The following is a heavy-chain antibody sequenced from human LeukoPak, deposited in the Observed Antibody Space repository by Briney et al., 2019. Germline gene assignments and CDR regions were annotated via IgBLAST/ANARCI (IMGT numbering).Heavy chain of an antibody. CDR1: GFTFSSYW. CDR2: IKQDGSEK. V-gene: IGHV3-7*01. J-gene: IGHJ4*02. CDR3: ARPYGSGSYYVY. Sequence: GGPLRLSCAASGFTFSSYWMSWVRQAPGKGLERVANIKQDGSEKYYVDSVKGRFTISRDNAKNSLYLQMNSLRAEDTAVYYCARPYGSGSYYVYWGQGTLVTVSS. D-gene: IGHD3-10*01.